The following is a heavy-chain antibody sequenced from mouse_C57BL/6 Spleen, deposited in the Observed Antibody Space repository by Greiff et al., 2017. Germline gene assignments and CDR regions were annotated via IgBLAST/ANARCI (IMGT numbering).Heavy chain of an antibody. V-gene: IGHV2-6*03. CDR3: ASHPDGFYAMDY. J-gene: IGHJ4*01. D-gene: IGHD2-3*01. CDR2: IWSDGST. Sequence: VKLEESGPGLVAPSQSLSITCTVSGFSLTSYGVHWVRQPPGKGLEWLVVIWSDGSTTYNSALKSRLSISKDNSKSQVFLKMNSLQTDDTAMYYCASHPDGFYAMDYWGQGTSVTVSS. CDR1: GFSLTSYG.